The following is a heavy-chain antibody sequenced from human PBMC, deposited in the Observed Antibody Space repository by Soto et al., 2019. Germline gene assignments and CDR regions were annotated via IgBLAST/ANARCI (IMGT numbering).Heavy chain of an antibody. J-gene: IGHJ4*02. Sequence: EVQLLESGGTLVQPGGSLRLSCTASGFTFSNYAMSWVRQAPGKGLEWVSSVSGSGAATYYIDSVRGRFTISRDNSKTTLYLQMNNLRAEDTALYYCAKVGLRLGGDYWGRGSLVTVSS. CDR1: GFTFSNYA. D-gene: IGHD2-21*02. CDR3: AKVGLRLGGDY. V-gene: IGHV3-23*01. CDR2: VSGSGAAT.